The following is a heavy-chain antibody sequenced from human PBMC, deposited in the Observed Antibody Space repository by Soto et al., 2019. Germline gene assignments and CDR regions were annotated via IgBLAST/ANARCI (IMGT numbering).Heavy chain of an antibody. D-gene: IGHD3-16*02. CDR1: GFTFSSYG. CDR3: GVPIWGSYRLRNHGMDV. J-gene: IGHJ6*02. CDR2: ISYDGSLK. V-gene: IGHV3-30*03. Sequence: PGGSLRLSCAASGFTFSSYGMHWVRQAPGKGLEWVAIISYDGSLKYYADSVKGRFTISRDNSKSALYLQMNSLRPEDTAVYYCGVPIWGSYRLRNHGMDVWGQGTAVTVSS.